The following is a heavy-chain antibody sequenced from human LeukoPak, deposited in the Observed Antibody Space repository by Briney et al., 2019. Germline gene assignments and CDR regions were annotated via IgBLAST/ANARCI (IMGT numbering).Heavy chain of an antibody. CDR1: GYTFNSNG. V-gene: IGHV1-18*01. Sequence: ASVKVSCKAPGYTFNSNGISWVRQAPGQGLEWMGWVSAYNGNTNYAQNFQGRVMMTTDTSTSIAYMELRSLRSDDTAVYYCARGSSSDHWGQGTLVTVSS. J-gene: IGHJ4*02. CDR2: VSAYNGNT. CDR3: ARGSSSDH. D-gene: IGHD6-6*01.